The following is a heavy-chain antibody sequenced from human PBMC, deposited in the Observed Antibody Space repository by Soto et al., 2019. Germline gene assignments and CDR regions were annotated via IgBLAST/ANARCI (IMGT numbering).Heavy chain of an antibody. V-gene: IGHV1-69*04. CDR2: IIPILGIA. J-gene: IGHJ3*02. Sequence: GASVKVSCKASGGTFSSYTISWVRQAPGQENKWMGRIIPILGIANYAQKFQGRVTITADKSTSTAYMELSSLRSEDTAVFYCARDESLWFGELGAFDIWGQGTMVTVS. D-gene: IGHD3-10*01. CDR3: ARDESLWFGELGAFDI. CDR1: GGTFSSYT.